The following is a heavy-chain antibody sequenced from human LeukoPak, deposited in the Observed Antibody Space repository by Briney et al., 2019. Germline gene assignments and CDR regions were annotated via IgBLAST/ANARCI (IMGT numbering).Heavy chain of an antibody. J-gene: IGHJ4*02. CDR1: GFTVSAYA. D-gene: IGHD3-16*02. CDR3: AKTASPSTFGGVIVISPFDY. V-gene: IGHV3-23*01. CDR2: IYDDNT. Sequence: GVSLRLSCAASGFTVSAYAMAWVRQAPGKGLEWVSTIYDDNTYYADSVEGRFAISTDNSKNTLYLQMNSLRAEDTAVYYCAKTASPSTFGGVIVISPFDYWGQGTLVTVSS.